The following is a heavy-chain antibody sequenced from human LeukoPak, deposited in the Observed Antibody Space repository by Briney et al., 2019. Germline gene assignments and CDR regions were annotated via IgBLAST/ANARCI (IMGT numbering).Heavy chain of an antibody. CDR1: GGSFSGYY. J-gene: IGHJ4*02. D-gene: IGHD2-2*01. V-gene: IGHV4-34*01. CDR2: INHSGST. Sequence: SETLSLTCAVYGGSFSGYYWSWIRQPPGKGLEWIGEINHSGSTSYNPSLKSRVTISVDTSKNQFSLKLSSVTAADTAVYYCARGRVLEYQPPSPLYYFDYWGQGTLVTVSS. CDR3: ARGRVLEYQPPSPLYYFDY.